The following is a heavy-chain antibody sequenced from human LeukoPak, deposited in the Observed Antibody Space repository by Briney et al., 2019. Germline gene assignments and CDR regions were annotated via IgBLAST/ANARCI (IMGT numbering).Heavy chain of an antibody. V-gene: IGHV1-46*01. D-gene: IGHD3-9*01. CDR2: INPSGGST. CDR1: GYTFTSYY. J-gene: IGHJ4*02. Sequence: GASVKVSCKASGYTFTSYYMHWVRQAPGQGLEWMGIINPSGGSTSYAQKFHGRVTMTRDTSTSTVYMELSSLRSEDTAVYYCARPYYDILTGYYQGLDYWGQGTLVTVSS. CDR3: ARPYYDILTGYYQGLDY.